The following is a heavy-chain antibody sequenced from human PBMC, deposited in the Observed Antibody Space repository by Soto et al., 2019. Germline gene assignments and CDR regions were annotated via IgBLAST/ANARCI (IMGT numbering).Heavy chain of an antibody. CDR2: IYYSGNT. D-gene: IGHD3-10*01. CDR3: ARAAYGSGNYYAPYYFYGLDV. CDR1: GVSISSYY. J-gene: IGHJ6*02. Sequence: QVQLQESGPRLVKPSETLSLTCSVSGVSISSYYWSWIRQPPGKGLEWIGYIYYSGNTIYDPSLKSRVTMSVDTSKNEVSLNLTAVTVADTAVYFCARAAYGSGNYYAPYYFYGLDVWGQGTSVSVSS. V-gene: IGHV4-59*01.